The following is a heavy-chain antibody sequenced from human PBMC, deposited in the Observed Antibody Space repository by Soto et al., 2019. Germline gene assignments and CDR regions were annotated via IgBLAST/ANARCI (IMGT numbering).Heavy chain of an antibody. J-gene: IGHJ6*03. Sequence: QVQLVESGGGVVQPGRSLRLSCAASGFTFSSYGMHWFRQAPGKGLEWVAVISYDGSNKYYADSVKGRFTISRDNSKNTLYLQMNSLRAEDTAVYYCAKLSTTVTKSTYYMDVWGKGTTVNVSS. CDR3: AKLSTTVTKSTYYMDV. CDR1: GFTFSSYG. CDR2: ISYDGSNK. D-gene: IGHD4-4*01. V-gene: IGHV3-30*18.